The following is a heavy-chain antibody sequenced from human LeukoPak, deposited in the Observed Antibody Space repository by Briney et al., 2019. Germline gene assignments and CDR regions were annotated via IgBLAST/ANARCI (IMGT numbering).Heavy chain of an antibody. CDR1: GFTFSSYG. J-gene: IGHJ6*03. Sequence: GGSLRLSCAASGFTFSSYGMHWVRQAPGKGLEWVAVISYDGSNKYYADSVKGRFTISRDNSKNTLYLQMNSLRAEDTAVYYCARAEGDAAMVKFQAYYYYMDVWGKGTTVTVSS. CDR2: ISYDGSNK. V-gene: IGHV3-30*03. CDR3: ARAEGDAAMVKFQAYYYYMDV. D-gene: IGHD5-18*01.